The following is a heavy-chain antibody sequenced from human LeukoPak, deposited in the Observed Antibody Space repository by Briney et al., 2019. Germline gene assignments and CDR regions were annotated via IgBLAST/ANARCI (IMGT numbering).Heavy chain of an antibody. D-gene: IGHD3-22*01. J-gene: IGHJ3*02. CDR2: IKRDGSEQ. CDR3: ARDEFGGYGASEI. CDR1: ACTFSNCW. Sequence: PGGSLRFSCAASACTFSNCWMTWVRRAPGKGREGVANIKRDGSEQYYAESVKGRVTVSRDNVKNSLYLQMSSVRVEDTAVYYCARDEFGGYGASEIWGQATMVTVSS. V-gene: IGHV3-7*01.